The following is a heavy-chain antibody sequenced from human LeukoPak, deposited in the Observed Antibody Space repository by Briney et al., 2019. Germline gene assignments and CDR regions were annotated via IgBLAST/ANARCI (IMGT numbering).Heavy chain of an antibody. CDR1: GYSFTSYW. CDR3: ARPANRGDAFDI. V-gene: IGHV5-51*01. D-gene: IGHD2/OR15-2a*01. Sequence: GESLKISCKGSGYSFTSYWIGWVRQMPGKGLEWMGIIYPGDPDTRYSPSFQGQVTISADKSITSAYLQWSSLRASDTAMYYCARPANRGDAFDIWGQGTMVTVSS. CDR2: IYPGDPDT. J-gene: IGHJ3*02.